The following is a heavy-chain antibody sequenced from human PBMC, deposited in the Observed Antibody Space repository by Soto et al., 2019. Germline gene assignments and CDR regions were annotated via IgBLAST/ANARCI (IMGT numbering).Heavy chain of an antibody. D-gene: IGHD3-3*01. CDR1: GGTFSSYA. Sequence: SVKVSCKASGGTFSSYAISWVRQAPGQGLEWMGGIIPIFGTANYAQKFQGRVTITADESTSTAYTELSSLRSEDTAVYYCATMEWLLFDPTLLSGMDVWGQGTTVTVSS. CDR2: IIPIFGTA. CDR3: ATMEWLLFDPTLLSGMDV. V-gene: IGHV1-69*13. J-gene: IGHJ6*02.